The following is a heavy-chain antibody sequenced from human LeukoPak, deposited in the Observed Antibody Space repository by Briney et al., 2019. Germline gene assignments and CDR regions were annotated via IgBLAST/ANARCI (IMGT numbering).Heavy chain of an antibody. CDR3: ARDPLRYLRVGHYDY. J-gene: IGHJ4*02. D-gene: IGHD3-9*01. CDR1: GFIFSNSA. CDR2: IDYDSSHI. Sequence: TGGSLRLSCAASGFIFSNSAMNWVRQVPGKGLEWVSSIDYDSSHIYYAASVRGRFTISRDNARNSVYLQMNSLRVEDTAVYYCARDPLRYLRVGHYDYWGQGTLVAVSS. V-gene: IGHV3-21*01.